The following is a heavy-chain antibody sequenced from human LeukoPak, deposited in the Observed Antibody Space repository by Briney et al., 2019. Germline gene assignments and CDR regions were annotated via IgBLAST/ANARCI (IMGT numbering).Heavy chain of an antibody. CDR3: ARGRMSTRWLQSSPYFDY. Sequence: SETLSLTCAVYGGSFSGYYWSRIRQPPGKGLEWIGEINHSGSTNYNPSLKSRVTISVDTSKNQFSLKLSSVTAADTVVYYCARGRMSTRWLQSSPYFDYWGQGTLVTVSS. J-gene: IGHJ4*02. D-gene: IGHD5-12*01. V-gene: IGHV4-34*01. CDR1: GGSFSGYY. CDR2: INHSGST.